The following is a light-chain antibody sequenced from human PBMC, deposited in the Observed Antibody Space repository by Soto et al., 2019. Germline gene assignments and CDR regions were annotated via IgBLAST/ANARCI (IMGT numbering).Light chain of an antibody. CDR1: QGISSW. Sequence: DIELTQYPSTVSASVGDRVTITCRASQGISSWLAWYQQKPGKAPKLLIYAASSLQSGVPSRFSGSGSGTDFTLTISSLQPEHLATYYCQHFRSFPITFGQGTRLEI. V-gene: IGKV1-12*01. CDR3: QHFRSFPIT. J-gene: IGKJ5*01. CDR2: AAS.